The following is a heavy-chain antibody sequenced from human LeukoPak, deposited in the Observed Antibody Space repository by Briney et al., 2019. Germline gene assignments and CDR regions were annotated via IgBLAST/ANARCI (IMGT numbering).Heavy chain of an antibody. V-gene: IGHV4-39*01. D-gene: IGHD3-22*01. CDR3: ARLYYDCSGYYPDY. CDR1: GGSISSSSYD. Sequence: SETLSLTCTVPGGSISSSSYDWGWISQAPGKGLEWNGTIYCSGSTYYHPSLKPRVSISVHTSNNLFSLKLSSVTAADTPVYYCARLYYDCSGYYPDYWGQGTLVTVSS. J-gene: IGHJ4*02. CDR2: IYCSGST.